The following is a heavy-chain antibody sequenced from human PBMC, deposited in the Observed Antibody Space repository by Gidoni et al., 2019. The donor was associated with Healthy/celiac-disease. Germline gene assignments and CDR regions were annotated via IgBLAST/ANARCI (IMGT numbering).Heavy chain of an antibody. CDR3: ATRVWASSGYYTKYYFDY. J-gene: IGHJ4*02. CDR2: IIPIFGTA. V-gene: IGHV1-69*01. Sequence: LEWMGGIIPIFGTANYAQKFQGRVTITADESTSTAYMELSSLRSEDTAVYYCATRVWASSGYYTKYYFDYWGQGTLVTVSS. D-gene: IGHD3-22*01.